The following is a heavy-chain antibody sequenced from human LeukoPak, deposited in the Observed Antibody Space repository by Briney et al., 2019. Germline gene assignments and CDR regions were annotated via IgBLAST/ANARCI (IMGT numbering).Heavy chain of an antibody. D-gene: IGHD6-19*01. Sequence: SETLSLTCTVSGGSTSSSTYYWGWIRQPPVKGLEWIGSIFYSGSTYYNPSLKSRVTISVDTSKNQFSLKLSSVTAADTAVYYCASSSGWFITDTNWFDPWGQGTLVTVSS. V-gene: IGHV4-39*01. CDR1: GGSTSSSTYY. CDR2: IFYSGST. CDR3: ASSSGWFITDTNWFDP. J-gene: IGHJ5*02.